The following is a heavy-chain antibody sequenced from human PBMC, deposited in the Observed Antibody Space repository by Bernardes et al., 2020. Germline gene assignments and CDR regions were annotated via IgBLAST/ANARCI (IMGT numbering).Heavy chain of an antibody. CDR1: GGTFSSYA. CDR3: ARVLGVVVPAAILGAFDI. V-gene: IGHV1-69*13. Sequence: SVKVSCKASGGTFSSYAISWVRQAPGQGLEWMGGIIPIFGTANYAQKFQGRVTITADESTSTAYMELSSLRSEDTAVYYCARVLGVVVPAAILGAFDIWGKGTMVTVSS. CDR2: IIPIFGTA. D-gene: IGHD2-2*02. J-gene: IGHJ3*02.